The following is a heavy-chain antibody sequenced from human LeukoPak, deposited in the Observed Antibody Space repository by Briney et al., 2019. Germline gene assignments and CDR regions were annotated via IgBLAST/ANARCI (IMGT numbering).Heavy chain of an antibody. D-gene: IGHD1-1*01. V-gene: IGHV3-48*01. CDR1: GFPFIEYS. J-gene: IGHJ4*02. CDR2: IGIDSGNT. CDR3: ARDNNYAFDN. Sequence: GGSLRLSCTASGFPFIEYSMNWVRQAPGKGLEWISYIGIDSGNTKYADSVRGRFTISTDKAKNSLYLQMNSLRVEDTAVYYCARDNNYAFDNWGQGTLVSVAS.